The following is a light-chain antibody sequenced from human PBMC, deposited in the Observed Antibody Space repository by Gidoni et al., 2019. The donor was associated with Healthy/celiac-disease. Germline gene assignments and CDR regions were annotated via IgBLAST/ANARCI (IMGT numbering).Light chain of an antibody. V-gene: IGKV4-1*01. CDR2: WAS. CDR1: QSVLYSSNNKNY. J-gene: IGKJ3*01. Sequence: DIVMTQSPDSLAVSLGERATINCKSCQSVLYSSNNKNYLAWYQQKPGQPPKLLIYWASTREAGVPDRFSGSGSGTDFTLTISSLQAEDVAVYYCQQYYSTPFTFGHXTKVDIK. CDR3: QQYYSTPFT.